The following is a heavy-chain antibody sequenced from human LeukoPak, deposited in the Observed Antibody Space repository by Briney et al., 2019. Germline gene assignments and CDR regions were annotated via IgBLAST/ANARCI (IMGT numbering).Heavy chain of an antibody. CDR3: AGDKETTGNGRPNWFDP. Sequence: SETLSLTCAVSGYSIISGYYWGWIRQPPGKGLQWIGSIFQRGYSYYNPSLKSRVTISVDTSRNQFSLKLSSVTAADTAVYYRAGDKETTGNGRPNWFDPWGQGTLVTVSS. J-gene: IGHJ5*02. D-gene: IGHD1-1*01. V-gene: IGHV4-38-2*01. CDR1: GYSIISGYY. CDR2: IFQRGYS.